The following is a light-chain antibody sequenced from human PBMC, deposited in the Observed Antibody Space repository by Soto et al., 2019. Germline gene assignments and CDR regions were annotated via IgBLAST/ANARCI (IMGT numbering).Light chain of an antibody. CDR2: DAS. Sequence: DIPMTQSPSTLSASVGDRVTITCRASQSISSWLAWYQQKPGKAPKLLIYDASSLESGVPSRFSGRGSGTEFTLTISSLQPDDFTTYYCQQYNSYSETFGQGTKVEIK. CDR1: QSISSW. J-gene: IGKJ1*01. CDR3: QQYNSYSET. V-gene: IGKV1-5*01.